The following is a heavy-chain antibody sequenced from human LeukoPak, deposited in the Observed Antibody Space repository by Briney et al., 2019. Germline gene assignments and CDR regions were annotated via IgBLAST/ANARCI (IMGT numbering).Heavy chain of an antibody. CDR1: GYTFTDYF. V-gene: IGHV1-2*02. Sequence: ASVKVSFKASGYTFTDYFMHWVRQAPGQGLEWMGWINPNSGGTNFAQKFQGRVTMTRDTSISTAYMELSSLTSDDTAVYYCARGRFSGYGADWGQGTLVTVSS. D-gene: IGHD5-12*01. CDR2: INPNSGGT. CDR3: ARGRFSGYGAD. J-gene: IGHJ4*02.